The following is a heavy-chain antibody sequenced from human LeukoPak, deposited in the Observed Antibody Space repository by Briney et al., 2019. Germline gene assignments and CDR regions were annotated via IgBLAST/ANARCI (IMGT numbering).Heavy chain of an antibody. CDR2: INSDGSST. CDR3: ARDHDIAVAGTMGY. J-gene: IGHJ4*02. Sequence: GGSLRLSCAASGFTFSSYWMHWVRQAPGKGLVLVSRINSDGSSTSYADSVKGRFTISRDNAKNTLYLQMNSLRAEDTAVYYCARDHDIAVAGTMGYWGQGTLVTVSS. CDR1: GFTFSSYW. D-gene: IGHD6-19*01. V-gene: IGHV3-74*01.